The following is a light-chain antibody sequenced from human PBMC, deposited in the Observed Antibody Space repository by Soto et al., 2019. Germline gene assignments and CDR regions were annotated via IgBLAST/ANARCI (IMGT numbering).Light chain of an antibody. Sequence: DIQMTQSPTSLSASVGDRVTITCRASQDIRNFVAWYQQKPGKAPKLLIYAASTLQSGVPSQFSGSGSGTDFTLTINSLQPEDVATYSCQKYSSVPVFGSGTKVEIK. CDR3: QKYSSVPV. CDR2: AAS. J-gene: IGKJ3*01. V-gene: IGKV1-27*01. CDR1: QDIRNF.